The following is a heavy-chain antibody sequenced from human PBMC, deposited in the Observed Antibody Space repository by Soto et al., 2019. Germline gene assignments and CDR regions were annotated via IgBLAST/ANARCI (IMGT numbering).Heavy chain of an antibody. CDR1: GGSISSGGYY. V-gene: IGHV4-31*03. J-gene: IGHJ3*02. CDR3: ARAPRDYGDAFDI. D-gene: IGHD4-17*01. CDR2: IYYSGST. Sequence: SSETLSLTCTVSGGSISSGGYYWSWIRQHPGKGLEWIGYIYYSGSTYYNPSLKSRVTISVDTSKNQFSLKLSSVTAADTAVYYCARAPRDYGDAFDIWGQGTMVTVSS.